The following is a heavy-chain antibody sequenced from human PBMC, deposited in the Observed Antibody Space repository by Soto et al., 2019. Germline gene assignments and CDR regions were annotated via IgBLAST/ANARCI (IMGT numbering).Heavy chain of an antibody. CDR2: IYWNDDK. D-gene: IGHD6-13*01. CDR3: AHRPSAFIAAAGSNYYYYGMDV. V-gene: IGHV2-5*01. Sequence: QITLKESGPTLVKPTQTLTLTCTFSGFSLSTSGVGVGWIRQPPGKALEWLALIYWNDDKRYSPSLKSRLTNTKDTSKNQVVLTMTNMDPVDTATYYCAHRPSAFIAAAGSNYYYYGMDVWGQGTTVTVSS. CDR1: GFSLSTSGVG. J-gene: IGHJ6*02.